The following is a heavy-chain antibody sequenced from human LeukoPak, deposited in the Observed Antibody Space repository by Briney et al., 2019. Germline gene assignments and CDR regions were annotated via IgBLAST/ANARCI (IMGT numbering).Heavy chain of an antibody. CDR3: AREGDPTSSHYYIYYMGV. CDR1: GDSIISKNYY. Sequence: PSQTLSLTCTVSGDSIISKNYYWTWLRQPAGKGLEWIGRTLASGTLSYSPSLKRRVTISVDTSNNQFSLSLSSVTAADTATYYCAREGDPTSSHYYIYYMGVWGKGITVAVSS. CDR2: TLASGTL. D-gene: IGHD6-6*01. J-gene: IGHJ6*03. V-gene: IGHV4-61*02.